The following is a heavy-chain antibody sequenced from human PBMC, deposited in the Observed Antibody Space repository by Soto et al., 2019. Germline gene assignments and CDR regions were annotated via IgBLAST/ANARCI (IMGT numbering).Heavy chain of an antibody. CDR3: ARPTYYYGSGSYDFDY. V-gene: IGHV1-3*01. J-gene: IGHJ4*02. CDR2: INAGNGNT. Sequence: GASVKVSCKASGYTFTSYAMHWVRQAPGQRLEWMGWINAGNGNTKYSQKFQGRVTITRDTSASTAYMELSSLRSEDTAVYYCARPTYYYGSGSYDFDYWGQGTLVTVSS. D-gene: IGHD3-10*01. CDR1: GYTFTSYA.